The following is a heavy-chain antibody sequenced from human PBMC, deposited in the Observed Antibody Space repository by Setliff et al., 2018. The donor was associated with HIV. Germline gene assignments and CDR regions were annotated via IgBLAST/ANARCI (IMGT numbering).Heavy chain of an antibody. V-gene: IGHV4-34*01. CDR2: ITHSGRT. CDR3: ARDDYLDSSGYEGASY. D-gene: IGHD3-22*01. Sequence: PSETLSLTCAVYDGSFSGYYWIWIRQPPGKGLEWIGEITHSGRTNYNPSLKSRVIISVDTSKNQFSLKLSTVTAADTAVYYCARDDYLDSSGYEGASYWGRGTLVTVSS. CDR1: DGSFSGYY. J-gene: IGHJ4*02.